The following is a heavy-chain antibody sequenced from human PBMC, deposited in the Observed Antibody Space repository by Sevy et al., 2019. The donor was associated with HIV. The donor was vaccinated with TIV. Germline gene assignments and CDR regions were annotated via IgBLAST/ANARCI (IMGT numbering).Heavy chain of an antibody. J-gene: IGHJ4*01. CDR2: ISYEGSET. CDR3: ARDGGLSIKWYPLY. Sequence: GGSLRLSCAASGFAFSSHAMHWVRQAPGKGPEWVATISYEGSETFYAASVEGRFTISRDNSKNMLSLQINSLRPEDTAVYYCARDGGLSIKWYPLYWGHGTLVTVSS. CDR1: GFAFSSHA. V-gene: IGHV3-30-3*01. D-gene: IGHD2-2*01.